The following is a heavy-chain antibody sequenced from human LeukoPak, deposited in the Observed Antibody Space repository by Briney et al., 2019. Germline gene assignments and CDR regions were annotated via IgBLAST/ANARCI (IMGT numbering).Heavy chain of an antibody. CDR1: GFTFNNYA. CDR2: VGDDGRGK. V-gene: IGHV3-33*03. D-gene: IGHD6-6*01. J-gene: IGHJ5*02. CDR3: AKEASIAARQRYRLAPCWFDP. Sequence: GGSRRLSCAAAGFTFNNYAMHWGRPAPREGREGGAGVGDDGRGKNYANSVKGRFTISRDKSKNTLYLQMNSLRAEDTAVYYCAKEASIAARQRYRLAPCWFDPWGQGTLVTVSS.